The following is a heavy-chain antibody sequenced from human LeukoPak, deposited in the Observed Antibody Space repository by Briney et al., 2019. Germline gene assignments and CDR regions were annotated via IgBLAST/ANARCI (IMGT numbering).Heavy chain of an antibody. CDR2: IGTAGDP. D-gene: IGHD1-1*01. Sequence: GGSLRLSCAASGFTFSSYDMHWVRQATGKGLEWVSAIGTAGDPYYPGSVKGRFTISRENAKNSLYLQMNSLRAGDTAVYYCAREEHKNWKIDYWGQGTLVTVSS. V-gene: IGHV3-13*05. CDR1: GFTFSSYD. J-gene: IGHJ4*02. CDR3: AREEHKNWKIDY.